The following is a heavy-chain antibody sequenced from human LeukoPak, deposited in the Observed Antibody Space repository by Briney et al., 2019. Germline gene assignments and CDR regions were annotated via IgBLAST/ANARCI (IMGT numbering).Heavy chain of an antibody. CDR2: IYHSGST. CDR1: GGSINSGDSS. CDR3: ARYCSAGSCYGFDY. D-gene: IGHD2-15*01. J-gene: IGHJ4*02. Sequence: SETLSLTCAVSGGSINSGDSSWSWIRQPPGKGLEWIGYIYHSGSTFYNPSLKSRVTISVDRSKNQFSLRLSSVTAADTAVYYCARYCSAGSCYGFDYWGQGTLVTVSS. V-gene: IGHV4-30-2*01.